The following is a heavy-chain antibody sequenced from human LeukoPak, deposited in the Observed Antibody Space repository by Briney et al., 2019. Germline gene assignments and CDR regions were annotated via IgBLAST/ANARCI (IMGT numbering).Heavy chain of an antibody. D-gene: IGHD1-26*01. CDR3: ARGSGSYGTWFDP. J-gene: IGHJ5*02. Sequence: ASVKVSCKASGYIFTSYAMNWVRQAPGQGLEWMGCINTNTGNPTYAQGFTGRFVFSLDTSVSTAYVQISSLKAEDTAVYYCARGSGSYGTWFDPWGQGTLVTVSS. CDR1: GYIFTSYA. V-gene: IGHV7-4-1*02. CDR2: INTNTGNP.